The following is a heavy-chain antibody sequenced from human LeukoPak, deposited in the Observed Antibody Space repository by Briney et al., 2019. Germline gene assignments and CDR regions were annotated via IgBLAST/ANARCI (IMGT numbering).Heavy chain of an antibody. V-gene: IGHV5-51*01. Sequence: GESLKISCTGSGYTFRYYWIGWVRQMPGKGLEWMGIIYPDDSDTKYSPSFQGQVTISADKSINTAYLQWSSLKASDTAMYYCARQRGYSYGSDAFDIWGQGTMVTVSS. J-gene: IGHJ3*02. D-gene: IGHD5-18*01. CDR3: ARQRGYSYGSDAFDI. CDR1: GYTFRYYW. CDR2: IYPDDSDT.